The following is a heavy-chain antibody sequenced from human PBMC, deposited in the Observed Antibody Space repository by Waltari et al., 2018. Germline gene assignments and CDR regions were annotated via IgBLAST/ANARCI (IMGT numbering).Heavy chain of an antibody. Sequence: EVQLIQSGAEVKKPGATVKISCKASAHTFTDYYIHWVQQAPGKGLVWMGLIDPEDGETVYAENFQGRVTITADRSTDTVYMELSSVRSEDTAVYYCAKDPVAGWGQGTLVTVSS. D-gene: IGHD5-12*01. CDR2: IDPEDGET. CDR1: AHTFTDYY. J-gene: IGHJ4*02. V-gene: IGHV1-69-2*01. CDR3: AKDPVAG.